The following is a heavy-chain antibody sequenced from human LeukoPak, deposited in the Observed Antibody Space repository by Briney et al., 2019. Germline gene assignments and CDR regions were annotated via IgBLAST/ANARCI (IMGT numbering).Heavy chain of an antibody. Sequence: GGSLRLSCAASGFTFSSYAMSWVRQAPGKGLEWVSAISGSGGSTYYADSVKGRFTISRDNSKNTLYLQMNSLRAEDTAVYYCAKDRVITMIVVVISGFDYWGQGTLVTVSS. D-gene: IGHD3-22*01. CDR1: GFTFSSYA. V-gene: IGHV3-23*01. CDR2: ISGSGGST. CDR3: AKDRVITMIVVVISGFDY. J-gene: IGHJ4*02.